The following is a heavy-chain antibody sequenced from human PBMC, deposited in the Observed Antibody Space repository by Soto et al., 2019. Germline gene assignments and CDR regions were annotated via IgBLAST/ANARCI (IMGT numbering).Heavy chain of an antibody. D-gene: IGHD3-16*01. CDR3: ARGVAFGYPLGVLDY. V-gene: IGHV4-59*01. J-gene: IGHJ4*02. CDR2: IYYSGST. CDR1: GGSISSYY. Sequence: SETLSLTCTVSGGSISSYYWSWIRQPPGKGLEWIGYIYYSGSTNYNPSLKSRVTISVDTSKNQFSLKLSSVTAADTAVYYCARGVAFGYPLGVLDYWGQGNLVTVSS.